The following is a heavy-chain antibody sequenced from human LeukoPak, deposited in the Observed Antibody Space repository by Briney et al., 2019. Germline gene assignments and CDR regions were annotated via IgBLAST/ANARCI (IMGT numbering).Heavy chain of an antibody. D-gene: IGHD6-25*01. CDR1: GGSISSGDYY. J-gene: IGHJ2*01. Sequence: SETLSLTCTVSGGSISSGDYYWSWIRQPPGKGLEWIGNIYYSGSTYYNPSLKSRVTISADTSKNQFSLKLSSVTAADTAMYYCARLLYSIGDWYFDLWGRGTLVTVSS. CDR3: ARLLYSIGDWYFDL. V-gene: IGHV4-30-4*01. CDR2: IYYSGST.